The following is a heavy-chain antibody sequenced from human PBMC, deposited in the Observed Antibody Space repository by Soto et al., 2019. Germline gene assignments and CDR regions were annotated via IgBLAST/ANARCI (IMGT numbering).Heavy chain of an antibody. Sequence: PSETLSLTCTVSGGSISSGDYYWTWIRQPPGTGLEWIGEINHSGSTNYNPSLKSRVTISVDTSKNQFSLKLTSVTAADTAVYYCARDKITGLFDSWGQGTLVTVSS. D-gene: IGHD2-8*02. CDR2: INHSGST. CDR3: ARDKITGLFDS. CDR1: GGSISSGDYY. J-gene: IGHJ4*02. V-gene: IGHV4-39*07.